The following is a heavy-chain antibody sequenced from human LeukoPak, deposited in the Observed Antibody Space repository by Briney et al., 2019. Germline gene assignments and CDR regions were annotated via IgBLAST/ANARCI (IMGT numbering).Heavy chain of an antibody. V-gene: IGHV3-53*01. CDR3: ARGDDGGYYDYFDY. CDR2: IYTGGNT. Sequence: PGGSLRLSCAASGFTVDSNYLSWVRQAPGKGLEWVSTIYTGGNTYYAASVKGRFTISRDFSKNTVFLHMNSLRAEDTAMYYCARGDDGGYYDYFDYWGQGALVTVSS. CDR1: GFTVDSNY. D-gene: IGHD3-3*01. J-gene: IGHJ4*02.